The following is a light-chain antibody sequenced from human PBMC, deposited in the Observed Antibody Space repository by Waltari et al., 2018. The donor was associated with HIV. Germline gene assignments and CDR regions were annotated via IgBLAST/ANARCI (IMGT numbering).Light chain of an antibody. CDR1: QSVLYSSNNKNY. J-gene: IGKJ1*01. V-gene: IGKV4-1*01. CDR3: QQYYSNPRT. CDR2: WAP. Sequence: DIVMTQSPDSLAVSLGERATINCKSSQSVLYSSNNKNYLAWYQQKVGQPPKLLIYWAPTRESGVPDRFTGSGSGTDFTLTISSLQAEDVAVYYCQQYYSNPRTFGQGTKVEIK.